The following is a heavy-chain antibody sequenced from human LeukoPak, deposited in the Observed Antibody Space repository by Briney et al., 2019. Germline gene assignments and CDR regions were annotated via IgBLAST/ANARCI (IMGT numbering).Heavy chain of an antibody. D-gene: IGHD1-14*01. CDR2: IRSKAYGGTT. V-gene: IGHV3-49*03. CDR3: TRDREVGRYYYYYYMDV. Sequence: PGGSLRLSCTASGFTFGDYAMSWFRQAPGKGLEWVGFIRSKAYGGTTEYAASVRGSFTISRDNSKSIAYLQINSLKAEDTAVYYCTRDREVGRYYYYYYMDVWGKGTTVTVSS. J-gene: IGHJ6*03. CDR1: GFTFGDYA.